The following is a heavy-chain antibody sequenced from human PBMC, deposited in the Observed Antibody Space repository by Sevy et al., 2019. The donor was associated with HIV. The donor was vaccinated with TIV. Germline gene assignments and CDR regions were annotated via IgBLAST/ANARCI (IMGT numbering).Heavy chain of an antibody. CDR1: GGSFSGYY. CDR3: ARDITGYYYGSGSYRYYYYMDV. V-gene: IGHV4-34*01. J-gene: IGHJ6*03. CDR2: INHSGST. D-gene: IGHD3-10*01. Sequence: SETLSLTCAVYGGSFSGYYWSWIRQPPGKGLEWIGEINHSGSTNYNPSLKSRVTISVDTSKNQFSLKLSSVTAADTAVYYCARDITGYYYGSGSYRYYYYMDVWGKGTTVTVSS.